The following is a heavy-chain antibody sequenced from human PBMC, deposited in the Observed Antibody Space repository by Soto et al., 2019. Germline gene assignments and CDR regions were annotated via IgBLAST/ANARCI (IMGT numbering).Heavy chain of an antibody. Sequence: QVHLVESGGGVVQPGGSLRLSCTASGFTFNKFGMHWVRQTPGKGQEWVAAVSYDGNHDFYADSVRGRLIISRDNSKNTLYLQLNTLKPDDTAVYYCVKERADFVTVPHATSGMDVWGPGTTVTVSS. V-gene: IGHV3-30*18. CDR2: VSYDGNHD. CDR3: VKERADFVTVPHATSGMDV. CDR1: GFTFNKFG. J-gene: IGHJ6*02. D-gene: IGHD3-3*01.